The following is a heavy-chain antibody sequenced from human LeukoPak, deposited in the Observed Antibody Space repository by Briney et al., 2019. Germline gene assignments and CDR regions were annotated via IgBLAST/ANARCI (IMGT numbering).Heavy chain of an antibody. J-gene: IGHJ4*02. CDR2: ISAYNGNT. D-gene: IGHD1-26*01. CDR1: GYTFTSYG. CDR3: ARASSGSLHPTDY. V-gene: IGHV1-18*01. Sequence: ASVNVSFKASGYTFTSYGISWVRQAPGQGLAGMGWISAYNGNTNYAQKLQGRVTMTTDTSTSTAYMELRSLRSDDTAVYYCARASSGSLHPTDYWGQGTLVTVSS.